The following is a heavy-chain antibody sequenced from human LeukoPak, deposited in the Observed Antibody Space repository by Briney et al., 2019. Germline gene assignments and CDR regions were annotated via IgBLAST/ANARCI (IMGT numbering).Heavy chain of an antibody. J-gene: IGHJ4*02. D-gene: IGHD5-24*01. CDR2: IIPIFGTA. Sequence: GASVKVSCKASGGTFSSYAISWVRQAPGQGLEWMGGIIPIFGTANYAQKFQGRVTITADESTSTAYMELSSLRSEGTAVYYCARAEGGDGYNEFVDYWGQGTLVTVSS. V-gene: IGHV1-69*13. CDR3: ARAEGGDGYNEFVDY. CDR1: GGTFSSYA.